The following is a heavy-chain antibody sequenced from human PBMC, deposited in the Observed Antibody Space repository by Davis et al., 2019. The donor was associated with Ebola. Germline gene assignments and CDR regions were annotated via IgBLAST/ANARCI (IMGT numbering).Heavy chain of an antibody. CDR3: ARGIAVATQSRNWFDP. Sequence: PSETLSLTCAVYGGSFSGYYWSWIRQPPGKGLEWIGEINHSGSTNYNPSLKSRVTISVDTSKNQFSLKLSSVTAADTAVYYCARGIAVATQSRNWFDPWGQGTLVTVSS. D-gene: IGHD6-19*01. CDR2: INHSGST. V-gene: IGHV4-34*01. CDR1: GGSFSGYY. J-gene: IGHJ5*02.